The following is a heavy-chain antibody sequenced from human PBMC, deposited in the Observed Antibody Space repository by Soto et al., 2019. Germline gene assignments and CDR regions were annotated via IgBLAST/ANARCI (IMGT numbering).Heavy chain of an antibody. CDR2: ISGSGGST. Sequence: GGSLRLSCAASGFTLSSYAISWVRQAPGKGLEWVSAISGSGGSTYYADSVKGRFTISRDNSKNTLYLQMNSLRAEDTAVYYCAKDEGYSSGPWNYWGQETLVTVSA. CDR3: AKDEGYSSGPWNY. J-gene: IGHJ4*02. CDR1: GFTLSSYA. V-gene: IGHV3-23*01. D-gene: IGHD6-19*01.